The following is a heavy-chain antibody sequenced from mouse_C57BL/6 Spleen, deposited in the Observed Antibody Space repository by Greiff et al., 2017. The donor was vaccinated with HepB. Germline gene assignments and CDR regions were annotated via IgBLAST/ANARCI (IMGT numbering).Heavy chain of an antibody. CDR1: GYTFTDYN. D-gene: IGHD1-1*01. V-gene: IGHV1-18*01. J-gene: IGHJ4*01. Sequence: EVQLQQSGPELVKPGASVKIPCKASGYTFTDYNMDWVKQSHGKSLEWIGDINPNNGGTNYNQKFKGKATLTVDKSSSTAYMEIRSLTSEDTAVYYCASGSFIGHAMDYWGQGTSVTVSS. CDR2: INPNNGGT. CDR3: ASGSFIGHAMDY.